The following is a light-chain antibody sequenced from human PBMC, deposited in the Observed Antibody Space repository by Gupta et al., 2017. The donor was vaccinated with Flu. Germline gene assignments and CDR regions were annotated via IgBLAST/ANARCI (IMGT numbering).Light chain of an antibody. Sequence: QTVVTQEPSLTVSPGGTVTLTCASSTGAVTSDHYPNWFQQKPGQPPRPLIYSTRSKHSWTPARFSGSLLGGKAALTLSGVQPEDEADYYCLLYVRDAVVFGGGTKLTVL. CDR3: LLYVRDAVV. V-gene: IGLV7-43*01. J-gene: IGLJ2*01. CDR2: STR. CDR1: TGAVTSDHY.